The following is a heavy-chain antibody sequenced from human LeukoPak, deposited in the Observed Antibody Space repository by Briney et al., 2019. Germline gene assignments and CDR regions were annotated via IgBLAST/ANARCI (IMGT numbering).Heavy chain of an antibody. CDR2: INPNSGGT. CDR1: GYTFTGYY. CDR3: ATELQRRYDY. Sequence: ASVKVSCKASGYTFTGYYMHWVRQAPGQGLEWMGWINPNSGGTNYAQKFQGRVTMTRDTSISTAYMELSSLRSEDTAVYYCATELQRRYDYWGQGTQVTVSS. D-gene: IGHD3-9*01. J-gene: IGHJ4*02. V-gene: IGHV1-2*02.